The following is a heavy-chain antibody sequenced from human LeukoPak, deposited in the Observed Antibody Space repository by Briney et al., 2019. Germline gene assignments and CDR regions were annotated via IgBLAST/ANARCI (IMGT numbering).Heavy chain of an antibody. CDR3: ARLDQIDGRNDAFDI. CDR1: GFTFSSYG. J-gene: IGHJ3*02. Sequence: QPGRSLRLSCAAAGFTFSSYGMHWVRQVPGKGLEWVSVVYLRGGTFYADPVKGRFTISRDNSNNTVYLQMNSLRTEDTAVYYCARLDQIDGRNDAFDIWGQGTVVTVSS. V-gene: IGHV3-NL1*01. D-gene: IGHD3/OR15-3a*01. CDR2: VYLRGGT.